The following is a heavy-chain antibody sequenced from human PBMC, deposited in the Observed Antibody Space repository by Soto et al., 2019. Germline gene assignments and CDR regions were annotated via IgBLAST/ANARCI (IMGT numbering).Heavy chain of an antibody. D-gene: IGHD4-17*01. V-gene: IGHV3-23*01. CDR2: IHGGGNSA. CDR3: AKNRGRVTTPWNFAS. J-gene: IGHJ4*02. CDR1: GFTFSGYA. Sequence: EVPLLESGGDLVQPGRSLRLSCAASGFTFSGYAMSWVRQAPGKGLEWGSVIHGGGNSAYYADSVKGRFTISRDNSRHPRYLQASLLPGQATAASCCAKNRGRVTTPWNFASWGQGTLFTSSS.